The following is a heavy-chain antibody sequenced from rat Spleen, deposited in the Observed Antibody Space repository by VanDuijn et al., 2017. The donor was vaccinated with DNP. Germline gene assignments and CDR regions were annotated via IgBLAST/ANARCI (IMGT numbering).Heavy chain of an antibody. J-gene: IGHJ3*01. V-gene: IGHV5-7*01. CDR1: GFTFSDYN. D-gene: IGHD5-1*01. Sequence: EVQLVESGGGLVQPGGSLKLSCAASGFTFSDYNMAWVRQAPKKGLEWVATITYDGRTAYYRDSVKGQFTISTDNSETTLNLQMDSLRSEDTATYCCTRLGERLFDYWGRGTLVTVSS. CDR3: TRLGERLFDY. CDR2: ITYDGRTA.